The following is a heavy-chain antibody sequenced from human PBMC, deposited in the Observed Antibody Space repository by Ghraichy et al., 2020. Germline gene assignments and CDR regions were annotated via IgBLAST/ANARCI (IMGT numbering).Heavy chain of an antibody. CDR2: IIPIFGIA. CDR3: ARDRVVTAIYYYYGMDV. V-gene: IGHV1-69*10. Sequence: SVKVSCMASGGTFSSYAISWVRQAPGQGLEWMGGIIPIFGIANYAQKFQGRVTITADKSTSTAYMELSSLRSEDTAVYYCARDRVVTAIYYYYGMDVWGQGTTVTVSS. CDR1: GGTFSSYA. D-gene: IGHD2-21*02. J-gene: IGHJ6*02.